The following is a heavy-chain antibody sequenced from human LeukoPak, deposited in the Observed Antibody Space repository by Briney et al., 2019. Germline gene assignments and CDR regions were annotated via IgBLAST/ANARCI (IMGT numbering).Heavy chain of an antibody. CDR1: GFNLSSHE. D-gene: IGHD2-21*02. J-gene: IGHJ4*02. CDR3: VREYFSDGDRYFDY. CDR2: ISSTATTR. V-gene: IGHV3-48*03. Sequence: PGGSLRLYCAASGFNLSSHEMNWVRQAPGQGLEWVSYISSTATTRYYADSVKGRFTVSKYNARNKLFLKMNRLRAGVTAVDYCVREYFSDGDRYFDYWGQGTLVTVSS.